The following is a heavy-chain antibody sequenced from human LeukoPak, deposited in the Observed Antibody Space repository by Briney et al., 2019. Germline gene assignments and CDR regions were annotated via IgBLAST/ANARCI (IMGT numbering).Heavy chain of an antibody. CDR1: GGTFSSYA. CDR3: AGDRQDVVVPAAFGGYYGMDV. J-gene: IGHJ6*02. D-gene: IGHD2-2*01. V-gene: IGHV1-69*13. Sequence: SVKVSCKASGGTFSSYAISWVRQAPGQGLEWMGGIIPIFGTANYAQKFQGRVTITADESTSTAYMELSSLRSEDTAVYYCAGDRQDVVVPAAFGGYYGMDVWGQGTTVTVSS. CDR2: IIPIFGTA.